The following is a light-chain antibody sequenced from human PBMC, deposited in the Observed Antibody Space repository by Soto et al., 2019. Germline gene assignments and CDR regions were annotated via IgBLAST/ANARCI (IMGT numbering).Light chain of an antibody. V-gene: IGKV3-15*01. Sequence: EIVLTHSLGTLSLSPCERATLSPSASQSVSNNYLAWYQQKPGQAPRLLIYGASTRATGIPARFSGRGSGTEFTLTISSLQSEDFAVYYCQQYNNWPRTFGQGTKVDI. CDR2: GAS. CDR1: QSVSNN. CDR3: QQYNNWPRT. J-gene: IGKJ1*01.